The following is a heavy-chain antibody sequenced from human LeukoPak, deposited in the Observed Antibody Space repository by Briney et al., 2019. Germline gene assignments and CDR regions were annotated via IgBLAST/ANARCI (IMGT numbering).Heavy chain of an antibody. V-gene: IGHV3-7*01. Sequence: GGSLRLSCAASGFTFSNYWVSWVRQAPGKGLEWVADIKRDGNEKHYVDSVKGRFTISRDNAKNLLYLQMSGLRVEDTAVYYCALNMVGGQIFDFWGQGTLVTVSS. D-gene: IGHD3-10*01. CDR3: ALNMVGGQIFDF. J-gene: IGHJ4*02. CDR2: IKRDGNEK. CDR1: GFTFSNYW.